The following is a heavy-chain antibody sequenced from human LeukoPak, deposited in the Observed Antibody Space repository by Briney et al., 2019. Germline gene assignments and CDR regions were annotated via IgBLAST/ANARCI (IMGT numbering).Heavy chain of an antibody. V-gene: IGHV4-4*03. D-gene: IGHD3-22*01. CDR2: IYHSGST. CDR1: GGSISSSNW. Sequence: PETLSLTCAVSGGSISSSNWWSWVRQPPGKGLEWIGEIYHSGSTNYNLSLKSRVTISVDKSKNQFSLKLSSVTAADTAVYYCARGDSSGYFFDYWGQGTLVTVSS. CDR3: ARGDSSGYFFDY. J-gene: IGHJ4*02.